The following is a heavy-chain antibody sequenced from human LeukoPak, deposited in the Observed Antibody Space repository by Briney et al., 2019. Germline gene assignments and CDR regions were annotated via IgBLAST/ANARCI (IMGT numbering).Heavy chain of an antibody. CDR3: ARLMWDIVVVPAASPDPAGYGMDV. V-gene: IGHV5-51*01. J-gene: IGHJ6*02. CDR2: IYPGDSDT. CDR1: GYSFTSYW. Sequence: GESLKISCKGSGYSFTSYWIGWVRQMPGKGLEWMGIIYPGDSDTRCSPSFQGQVTISADKSISTAYLQWSSLKASDTAMYYCARLMWDIVVVPAASPDPAGYGMDVWGQGTTVTVSS. D-gene: IGHD2-2*01.